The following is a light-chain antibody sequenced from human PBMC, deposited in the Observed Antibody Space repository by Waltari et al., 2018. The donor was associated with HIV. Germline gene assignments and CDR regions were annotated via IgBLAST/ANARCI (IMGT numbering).Light chain of an antibody. J-gene: IGLJ2*01. V-gene: IGLV1-40*01. CDR2: GDS. CDR3: QSYDTGLV. Sequence: QSVLTQPPSVSGAPGQRVTISCTGSSHNIGAGYDVHWYQHFPGTAPKLLIFGDSNRPSGVPDRFSGSKSGTSASLAITGLQAEDEADYYCQSYDTGLVFGGGTKLTVL. CDR1: SHNIGAGYD.